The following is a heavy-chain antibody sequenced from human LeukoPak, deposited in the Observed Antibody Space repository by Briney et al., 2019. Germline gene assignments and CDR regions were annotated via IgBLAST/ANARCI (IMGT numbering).Heavy chain of an antibody. CDR2: VFYKGST. J-gene: IGHJ6*03. CDR3: ARGNDNSPPGYYYYYMDV. D-gene: IGHD1-1*01. V-gene: IGHV4-59*01. Sequence: SETLSLTCSVSGGSISSYYWSWIRQSPGKGLEWIGYVFYKGSTNYNPSLKSRVSISVDTAKNQFSLRLSSVTAADTAVYYCARGNDNSPPGYYYYYMDVWGKGTTVTVSS. CDR1: GGSISSYY.